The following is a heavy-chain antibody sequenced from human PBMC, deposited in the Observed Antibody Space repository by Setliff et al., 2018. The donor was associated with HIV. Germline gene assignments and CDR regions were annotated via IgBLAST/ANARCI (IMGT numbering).Heavy chain of an antibody. CDR1: GGSMRSSSYF. CDR3: ATLPTRNSGCSYYFDH. D-gene: IGHD5-12*01. V-gene: IGHV4-39*01. Sequence: KTSETLSLTCSVSGGSMRSSSYFWGWIRQPPGKGLEWIGSVYYSGSAYYTPSLNGRVAISVDTSKNQFSLKVPSVTVADTAVYYCATLPTRNSGCSYYFDHWGQGISVTVSS. CDR2: VYYSGSA. J-gene: IGHJ4*02.